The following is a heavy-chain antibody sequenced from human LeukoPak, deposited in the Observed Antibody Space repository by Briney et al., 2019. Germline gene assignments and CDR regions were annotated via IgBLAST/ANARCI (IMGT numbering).Heavy chain of an antibody. D-gene: IGHD1-1*01. J-gene: IGHJ4*02. Sequence: ASVKVSCKVSGYTLTELSMHWVRQAPGKGLEWMGGFDPEDGETIYAQKFQGRVTMTRDTSISTAYMELSRLRSDDTAVYYCARDTGTTGTDYWGQGTLVTVSS. CDR1: GYTLTELS. CDR2: FDPEDGET. V-gene: IGHV1-24*01. CDR3: ARDTGTTGTDY.